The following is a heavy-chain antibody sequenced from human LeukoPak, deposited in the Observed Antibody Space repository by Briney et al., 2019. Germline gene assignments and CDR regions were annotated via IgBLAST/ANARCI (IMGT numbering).Heavy chain of an antibody. CDR1: GYTFTIYA. CDR3: ARPNYGDYDPLDY. V-gene: IGHV1-3*01. Sequence: ASVTVSFKASGYTFTIYAMHWVRQAPGQRLEWMGWINAGNGNTKYSQKFQGRVTITRDTSASTAYMELSSLRSEDAAVYYCARPNYGDYDPLDYWGQGTLVTVSS. D-gene: IGHD4-17*01. CDR2: INAGNGNT. J-gene: IGHJ4*02.